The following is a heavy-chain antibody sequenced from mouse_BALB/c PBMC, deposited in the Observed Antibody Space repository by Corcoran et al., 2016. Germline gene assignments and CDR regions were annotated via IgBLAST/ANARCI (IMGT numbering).Heavy chain of an antibody. J-gene: IGHJ2*01. CDR1: GFNIKDTY. CDR3: ARWGDGYSFDY. V-gene: IGHV14-3*02. D-gene: IGHD2-3*01. CDR2: IDPANGNT. Sequence: EVQLQQSGAELVKPGASVKLSCTASGFNIKDTYMHWVKQRPEQGLEWIGRIDPANGNTKYDPKFQGKATITAATSSNTAYLQLSSLTSEETAVYYWARWGDGYSFDYWGQGTTLTVSS.